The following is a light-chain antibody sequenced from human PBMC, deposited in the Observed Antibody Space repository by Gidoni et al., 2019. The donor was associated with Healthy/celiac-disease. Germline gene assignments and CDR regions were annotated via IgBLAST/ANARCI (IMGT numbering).Light chain of an antibody. CDR1: QSISSY. J-gene: IGKJ2*01. CDR3: QQSYNTIMYT. Sequence: DIQLTQPPSSLSASVGDRVTITCRASQSISSYLNWYQQQPGKAPKLLIYAASSLQSGVPSRFSGSGSGTDFTLTISSLQPEDFATYYCQQSYNTIMYTFGQGTKLEIK. V-gene: IGKV1-39*01. CDR2: AAS.